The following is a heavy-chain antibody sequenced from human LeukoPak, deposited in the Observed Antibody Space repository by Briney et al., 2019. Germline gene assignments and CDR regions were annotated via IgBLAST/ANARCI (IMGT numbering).Heavy chain of an antibody. J-gene: IGHJ5*02. V-gene: IGHV1-2*06. D-gene: IGHD3-10*01. CDR3: ARGPRSYYGSGSYTWFDP. CDR1: GYTFTGYY. Sequence: ASVKVSCKASGYTFTGYYMHWVRQAPGQGLERMGRINPNSGGTNYAQKFQGRVTMTRDTSISTAYMELSRLRSDDTAVYYCARGPRSYYGSGSYTWFDPWGQGTLVTVSS. CDR2: INPNSGGT.